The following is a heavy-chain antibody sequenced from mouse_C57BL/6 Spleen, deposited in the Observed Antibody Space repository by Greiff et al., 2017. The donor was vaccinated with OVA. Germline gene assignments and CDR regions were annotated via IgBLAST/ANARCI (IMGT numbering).Heavy chain of an antibody. V-gene: IGHV5-16*01. J-gene: IGHJ4*01. CDR1: GFTFSDYY. CDR2: INYDGSST. Sequence: EVKVVESEGGLVQPGSSMKLSCTASGFTFSDYYMAWVRQVPEKGLEWVANINYDGSSTYYLDSLKSRFIISRDNAKNILYLQMSSLKSEDTATYYCAREGDDLHAMDYWGQGTSVTVSS. CDR3: AREGDDLHAMDY.